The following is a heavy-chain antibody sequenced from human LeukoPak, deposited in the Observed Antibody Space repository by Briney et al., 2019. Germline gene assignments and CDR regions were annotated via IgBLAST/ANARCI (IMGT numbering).Heavy chain of an antibody. CDR3: AKGALGNWNYDS. J-gene: IGHJ5*01. CDR1: GFTFTSYG. V-gene: IGHV3-23*01. Sequence: PGGSLRLSCAASGFTFTSYGMSWVRQAPGMGLEWVSSISGSGGSTYYADSVTGRFTISRDNSKNTLYLQMNGLRAEDAAVYYCAKGALGNWNYDSWGQGTLVTVSS. CDR2: ISGSGGST. D-gene: IGHD1-7*01.